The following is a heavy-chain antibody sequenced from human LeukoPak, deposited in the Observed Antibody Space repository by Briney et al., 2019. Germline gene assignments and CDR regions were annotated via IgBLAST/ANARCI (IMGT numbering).Heavy chain of an antibody. Sequence: ASVKVSCKASGYTFNRYGMNWVRQAPGHGLEWMGWINTNTGNPTYAQGFTGRFVFSLDTSVSTAYLQINSLKAEDTAVYYCARDSISGSYVHYDNWGQGTLVTVSS. CDR3: ARDSISGSYVHYDN. CDR1: GYTFNRYG. D-gene: IGHD1-26*01. J-gene: IGHJ4*02. CDR2: INTNTGNP. V-gene: IGHV7-4-1*02.